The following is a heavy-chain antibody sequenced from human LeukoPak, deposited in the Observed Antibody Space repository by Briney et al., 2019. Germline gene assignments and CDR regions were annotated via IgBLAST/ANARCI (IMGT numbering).Heavy chain of an antibody. Sequence: SETLSLTCTVFGGSISTIYWSWIRQPPGKGLEYIEYVYYSGSTNYNPSLKSRVTISIDTSKTPFSLKRSSLTAPDTAAYPCARAYNRNYRPFDSWGQGTLVTVSS. D-gene: IGHD1-14*01. CDR2: VYYSGST. CDR1: GGSISTIY. CDR3: ARAYNRNYRPFDS. V-gene: IGHV4-59*01. J-gene: IGHJ4*02.